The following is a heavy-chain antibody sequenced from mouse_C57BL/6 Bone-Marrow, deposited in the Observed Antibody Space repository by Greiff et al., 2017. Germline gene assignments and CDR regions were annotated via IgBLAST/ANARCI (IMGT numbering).Heavy chain of an antibody. CDR2: IYPRNGNT. D-gene: IGHD4-1*01. J-gene: IGHJ2*01. V-gene: IGHV1-81*01. Sequence: VQLQQSGAELARPGASVKLSCKASGYTFTSYGISWVKQRTGQGLEWIGEIYPRNGNTYYTEKFKGKATLTAAKSSITAYMELRSLTSEDSAVYFCARYWDLFDYWGQGTTLTVSS. CDR3: ARYWDLFDY. CDR1: GYTFTSYG.